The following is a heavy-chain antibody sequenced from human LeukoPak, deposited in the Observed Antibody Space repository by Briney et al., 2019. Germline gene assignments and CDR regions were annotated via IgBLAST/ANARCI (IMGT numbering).Heavy chain of an antibody. CDR2: INHSGTT. J-gene: IGHJ6*03. CDR3: ARGPGLRFLEWMRYYYYYYMDV. D-gene: IGHD3-3*01. CDR1: GASISSGSYY. Sequence: PSETLSLTCTVSGASISSGSYYWSWIRQPAGKGLEWLGEINHSGTTNYNPSLKSRVTISVDTSKNQFSLKLSSVTAADTAVYYCARGPGLRFLEWMRYYYYYYMDVWGKGTTVTVSS. V-gene: IGHV4-61*10.